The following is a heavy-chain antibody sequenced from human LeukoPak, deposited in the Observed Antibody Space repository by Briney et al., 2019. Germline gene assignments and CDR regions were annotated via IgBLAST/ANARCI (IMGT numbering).Heavy chain of an antibody. V-gene: IGHV3-30-3*01. CDR3: ARRCSSTSCPVDY. CDR2: ISYDGSNK. J-gene: IGHJ4*02. CDR1: GFTFSSCA. Sequence: GRSLRLSCAASGFTFSSCAMHWVRQAPGKGLEWVAVISYDGSNKYYADSVKGRFTISRDNSKNTLYLQMNSLRAEDTAVYYCARRCSSTSCPVDYWGQGTLVTVSS. D-gene: IGHD2-2*01.